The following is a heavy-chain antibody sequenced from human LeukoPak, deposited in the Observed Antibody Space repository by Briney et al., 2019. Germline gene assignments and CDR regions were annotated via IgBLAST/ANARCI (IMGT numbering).Heavy chain of an antibody. J-gene: IGHJ4*02. Sequence: GGSLRLSCAASGFTYSSNYMSWVRQAPGKGLEWVSLIYSGGSTYYADSVKGRFTISRDNSKNTLYLQMNSLRAEDTAVYYCARGARGQQLLPDYWGQGTLVTVS. CDR1: GFTYSSNY. V-gene: IGHV3-53*01. CDR3: ARGARGQQLLPDY. CDR2: IYSGGST. D-gene: IGHD6-13*01.